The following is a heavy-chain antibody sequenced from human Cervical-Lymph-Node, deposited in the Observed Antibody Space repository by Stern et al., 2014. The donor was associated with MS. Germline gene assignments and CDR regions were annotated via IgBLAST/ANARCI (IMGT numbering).Heavy chain of an antibody. CDR1: GYNFTNYA. CDR3: ARNHFNFFDS. CDR2: IHTNTWHP. V-gene: IGHV7-4-1*01. Sequence: VQLVQSGPQLQRPGASVKVSCKASGYNFTNYAMNWVRQAPGQGLEWMGWIHTNTWHPTYAQVVTGHLVFSLDTSVSTAYLRIDSLKADDIAVYYCARNHFNFFDSWGQGTLVAVSS. J-gene: IGHJ5*01. D-gene: IGHD3-3*02.